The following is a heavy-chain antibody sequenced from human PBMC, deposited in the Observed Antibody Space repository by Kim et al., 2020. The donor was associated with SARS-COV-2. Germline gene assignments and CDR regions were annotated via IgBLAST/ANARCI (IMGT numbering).Heavy chain of an antibody. CDR3: ARGLLRYFDWFGGWFDP. D-gene: IGHD3-9*01. J-gene: IGHJ5*02. V-gene: IGHV4-34*01. CDR1: GGSFSGYY. CDR2: INHSGST. Sequence: SETLSLTCAVYGGSFSGYYWSWIRQPPGKGLEWIGEINHSGSTNYNPSLKSRVTISVDTSKNQFSLKLSSVTAADTAVYYCARGLLRYFDWFGGWFDPWGQGTLVTVSS.